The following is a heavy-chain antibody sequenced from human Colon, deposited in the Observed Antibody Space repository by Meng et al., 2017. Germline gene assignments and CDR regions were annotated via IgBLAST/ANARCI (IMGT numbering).Heavy chain of an antibody. CDR3: ASSDYYRSDY. D-gene: IGHD3-22*01. CDR2: TSHSGST. J-gene: IGHJ4*02. V-gene: IGHV4-4*02. CDR1: GGSISRSDW. Sequence: QVQLPESGPGLVKHSETLSLTCAVSGGSISRSDWWSWVRQPPGKGLEWIGETSHSGSTNYSPSLKSRVTISLDKSKNQLSLKLNSVTAADTAVYYCASSDYYRSDYWGQGTLVTVSS.